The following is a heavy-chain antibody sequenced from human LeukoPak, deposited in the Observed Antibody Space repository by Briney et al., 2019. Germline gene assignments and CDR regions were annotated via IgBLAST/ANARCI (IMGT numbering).Heavy chain of an antibody. V-gene: IGHV4-59*08. CDR2: MYYSVTT. CDR3: ARGGYCSGGSCYSIVSYDY. Sequence: SETLSLTCSVSGGSIDVYYWCWIRQPPGKGLEWIGCMYYSVTTNYNPSLKSRVTISIDTSKNQFSLKLSSVTAADTAVYYCARGGYCSGGSCYSIVSYDYWGQGTLVTVSS. CDR1: GGSIDVYY. J-gene: IGHJ4*02. D-gene: IGHD2-15*01.